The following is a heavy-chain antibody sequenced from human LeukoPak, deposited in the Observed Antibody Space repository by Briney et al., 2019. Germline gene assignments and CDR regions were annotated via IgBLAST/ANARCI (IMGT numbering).Heavy chain of an antibody. CDR2: IYTSGST. V-gene: IGHV4-61*02. CDR3: ARDPSDYGGVLDAFDI. J-gene: IGHJ3*02. CDR1: GGSISSGSYY. D-gene: IGHD4-23*01. Sequence: SQTLSLTCTVSGGSISSGSYYWNWIRQPAGKGLEWIGRIYTSGSTIYNPSLKSRVTISVDTSKNQFSLKLSSVTAADTAVYYCARDPSDYGGVLDAFDIWGQGTMVTVSS.